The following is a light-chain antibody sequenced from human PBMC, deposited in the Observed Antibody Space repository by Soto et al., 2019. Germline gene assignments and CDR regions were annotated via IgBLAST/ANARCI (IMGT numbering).Light chain of an antibody. CDR2: EVS. V-gene: IGLV2-14*01. Sequence: SVLTQPASVCGSLGQSITISCTGTSSDVGSYNYVSWYQQHPGKAPKLMIYEVSDRPSGISSRFSGSKSGNTASLTISGLQTEDEADYYCSSYTSSSTLFGTGTKVTVL. CDR3: SSYTSSSTL. J-gene: IGLJ1*01. CDR1: SSDVGSYNY.